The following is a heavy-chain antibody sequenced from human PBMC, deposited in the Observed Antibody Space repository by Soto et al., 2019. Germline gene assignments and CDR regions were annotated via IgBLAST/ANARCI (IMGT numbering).Heavy chain of an antibody. D-gene: IGHD5-18*01. CDR3: ARDRIQFSVDV. J-gene: IGHJ6*02. V-gene: IGHV4-31*03. CDR2: IYKTGST. CDR1: GGSINSGGHY. Sequence: SETLSLTCSVSGGSINSGGHYWSWIRQHPGKGLEWIGHIYKTGSTDFNPSLKDRLTISIDTSKNQFSLSLRSVTDADTAVYYCARDRIQFSVDVWGQGTTVTVS.